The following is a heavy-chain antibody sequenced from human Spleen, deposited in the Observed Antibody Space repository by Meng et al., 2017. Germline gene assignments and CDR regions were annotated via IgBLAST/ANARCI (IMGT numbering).Heavy chain of an antibody. J-gene: IGHJ4*02. V-gene: IGHV3-66*01. D-gene: IGHD6-13*01. CDR3: ARSFIAAAGGGY. CDR1: GFTVSSNY. CDR2: IDSGGNT. Sequence: EVQMVESGGGLVQPGGSLRVSCVASGFTVSSNYMSWVRQAPGKGLEWVAYIDSGGNTFYADSVKGRFIISRDNSKNTLSLQMNSLRAEDTAVYYCARSFIAAAGGGYWGQGTLVTVSS.